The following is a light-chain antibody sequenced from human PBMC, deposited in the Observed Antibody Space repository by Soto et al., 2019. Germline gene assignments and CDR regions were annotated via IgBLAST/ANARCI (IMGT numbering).Light chain of an antibody. V-gene: IGKV3-20*01. CDR2: GAS. Sequence: EIVLTQSPGTLSLSPGERATLSCRASQSVSSSYLAWYQQKPGQAPRLLIYGASSRATGIPDRFSGSGSGTDFTLTISRLKTEDFAVYYCEQYGSSPETFGHGTKV. CDR3: EQYGSSPET. J-gene: IGKJ1*01. CDR1: QSVSSSY.